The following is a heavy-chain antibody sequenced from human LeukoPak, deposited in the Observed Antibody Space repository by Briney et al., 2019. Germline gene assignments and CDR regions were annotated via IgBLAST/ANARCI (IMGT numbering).Heavy chain of an antibody. Sequence: TGGSLRLSCAASGFTFSSYSMNWVRQAPGKGLEWVSSISSSSSYIYYADSVKGRFTISRDNAKNSLYLQMNSLRAEDTAVYYCARGDIVVVVPLDYWGQGTLVTVSS. D-gene: IGHD2-15*01. J-gene: IGHJ4*02. CDR2: ISSSSSYI. CDR3: ARGDIVVVVPLDY. V-gene: IGHV3-21*01. CDR1: GFTFSSYS.